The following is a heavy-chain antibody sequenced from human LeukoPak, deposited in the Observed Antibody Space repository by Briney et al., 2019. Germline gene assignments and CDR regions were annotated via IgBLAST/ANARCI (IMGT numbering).Heavy chain of an antibody. CDR3: ARDGDSSSSRNIDY. CDR1: GFTFSSYA. J-gene: IGHJ4*02. V-gene: IGHV3-30*01. D-gene: IGHD6-6*01. CDR2: ISYDGSNK. Sequence: GGSLRLSCAASGFTFSSYAMHWVRQAPGKGLEGVAVISYDGSNKYYADSVRGRFTISRDNSKNTLYLQMNSLRAEDTAVYYCARDGDSSSSRNIDYWGQGTLVTVSS.